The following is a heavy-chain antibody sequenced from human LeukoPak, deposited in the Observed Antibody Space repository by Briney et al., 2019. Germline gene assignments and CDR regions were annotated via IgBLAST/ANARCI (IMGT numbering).Heavy chain of an antibody. CDR2: ISGSGGST. Sequence: GGSLRLSCAASGFSVSSNYMTWVRQAPGKGLEWVSAISGSGGSTYYADSVKGRFTISRDNSKNTLYLQMNSLRAEDTAVYYCADLGVAAAGAGTFDYWGQGTLVTVSS. D-gene: IGHD6-13*01. V-gene: IGHV3-23*01. J-gene: IGHJ4*02. CDR1: GFSVSSNY. CDR3: ADLGVAAAGAGTFDY.